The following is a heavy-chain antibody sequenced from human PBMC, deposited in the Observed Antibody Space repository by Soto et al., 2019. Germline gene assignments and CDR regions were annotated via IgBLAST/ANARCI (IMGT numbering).Heavy chain of an antibody. D-gene: IGHD2-15*01. V-gene: IGHV3-48*03. Sequence: GGSLRLSCAASGFTFSRYEMNWVRQAPGKGLEWVSYISSTVMYYTDSVKGRFTISRDNARNSLYLQMNSLRAEDTAVYYCAREARGGGYFDYRGPRAPVTVSS. CDR1: GFTFSRYE. J-gene: IGHJ4*02. CDR3: AREARGGGYFDY. CDR2: ISSTVM.